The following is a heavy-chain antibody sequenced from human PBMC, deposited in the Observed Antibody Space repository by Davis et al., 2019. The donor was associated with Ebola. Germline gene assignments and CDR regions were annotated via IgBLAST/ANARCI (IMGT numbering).Heavy chain of an antibody. D-gene: IGHD3-10*01. CDR2: IIPILGIA. CDR1: GGTFSSYA. CDR3: ARALSPGSYSDYYFDY. Sequence: SVKVSCKASGGTFSSYAISWVRQAPGQGLEWMGGIIPILGIANYAQKFQGRVTITADESTSTAYMELSSLRSEDTAVYYCARALSPGSYSDYYFDYWGQGTLVTVSS. J-gene: IGHJ4*02. V-gene: IGHV1-69*10.